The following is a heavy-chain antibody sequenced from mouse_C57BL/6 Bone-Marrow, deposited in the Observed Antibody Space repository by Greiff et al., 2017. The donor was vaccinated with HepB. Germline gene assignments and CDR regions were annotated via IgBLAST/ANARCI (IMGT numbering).Heavy chain of an antibody. J-gene: IGHJ3*01. D-gene: IGHD2-3*01. V-gene: IGHV1-77*01. CDR3: ARHDGPFAY. Sequence: VHLVESGPELVKPGASMKMSCKASGYTFTDYGISWVKQRTGQGLEWIGEIYPGSGSTYYNEKFKGKATLTADKSSNTAYMQLSSLTSEDSAVYFCARHDGPFAYWGQGTLSLSLQ. CDR1: GYTFTDYG. CDR2: IYPGSGST.